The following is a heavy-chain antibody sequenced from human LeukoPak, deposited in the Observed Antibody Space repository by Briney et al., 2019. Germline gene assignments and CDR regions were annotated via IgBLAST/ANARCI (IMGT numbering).Heavy chain of an antibody. D-gene: IGHD1-20*01. Sequence: ASVKVSCKASGYTFTSYDINWVRQATGQGLEWMGWMNPNSGNTGYAQKFQGRVTMTRNTCISTAYMELSSLRSEDTAVYYCARGINRPYNWNDGDVWGKGTTVTVSS. CDR1: GYTFTSYD. CDR3: ARGINRPYNWNDGDV. CDR2: MNPNSGNT. J-gene: IGHJ6*04. V-gene: IGHV1-8*01.